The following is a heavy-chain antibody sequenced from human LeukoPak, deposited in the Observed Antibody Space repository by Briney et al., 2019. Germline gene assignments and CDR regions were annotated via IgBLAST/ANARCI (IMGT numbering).Heavy chain of an antibody. J-gene: IGHJ3*02. V-gene: IGHV1-8*01. Sequence: GASVKVSCKASGYTFTSYDINWVRQATGQGLEWMGWMNPNSGNTGYAQKFQGRVTMTRNTSISTAYMALSSLSSEDTAVYYCARSSVGTYYDFWSGYPSDAFDIWGHGTMVTASS. CDR3: ARSSVGTYYDFWSGYPSDAFDI. CDR2: MNPNSGNT. CDR1: GYTFTSYD. D-gene: IGHD3-3*01.